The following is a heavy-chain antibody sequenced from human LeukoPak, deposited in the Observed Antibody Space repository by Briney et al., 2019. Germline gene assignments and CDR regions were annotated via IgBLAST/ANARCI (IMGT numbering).Heavy chain of an antibody. J-gene: IGHJ4*02. CDR2: IYHSGST. CDR3: TGIYSSSPDY. D-gene: IGHD6-6*01. CDR1: GGSISSGGYY. Sequence: PSQTLSLTCTVSGGSISSGGYYWSWIRQPPGKGLEWIGYIYHSGSTYYNPSLKSRVTISVDRSKNQFSLKLSSVTAADTAVYYCTGIYSSSPDYWGQGTLVTVSS. V-gene: IGHV4-30-2*01.